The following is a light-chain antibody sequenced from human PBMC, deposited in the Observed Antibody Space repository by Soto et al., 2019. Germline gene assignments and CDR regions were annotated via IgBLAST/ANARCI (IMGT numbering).Light chain of an antibody. CDR3: QQYNNWTRT. Sequence: EIVMAPSPATLSVSPGARATLSGRASQNVISNLAWYQQIPGQAPRLLIYGASTRVTGIPARFSGSGSGTEFTLTISSLQSEDFAVYYCQQYNNWTRTFGQGTKVDIK. CDR1: QNVISN. V-gene: IGKV3-15*01. CDR2: GAS. J-gene: IGKJ1*01.